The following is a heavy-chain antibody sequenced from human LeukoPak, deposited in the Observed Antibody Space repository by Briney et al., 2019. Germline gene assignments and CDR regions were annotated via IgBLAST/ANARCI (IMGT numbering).Heavy chain of an antibody. J-gene: IGHJ4*02. CDR2: ISYSGTP. CDR1: GGSINTANYY. Sequence: SETLSLTCNVSGGSINTANYYWTWIRQPPGKGLEWIGYISYSGTPYYNPSLNSRVTISLDTSKNQFPLILNSVTAADTAMYYCARDRYGDFEDYWGQGTLVTVSS. V-gene: IGHV4-30-4*08. CDR3: ARDRYGDFEDY. D-gene: IGHD4-17*01.